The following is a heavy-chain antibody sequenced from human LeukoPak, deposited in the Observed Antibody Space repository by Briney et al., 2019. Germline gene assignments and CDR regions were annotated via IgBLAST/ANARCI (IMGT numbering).Heavy chain of an antibody. CDR1: GYTFTSYG. Sequence: ASVKVSCKASGYTFTSYGISWVRQAPGQGLEWMGWISAYNGNTNYAQKLQGRVTMTTDTSTSTAYMELRSLRSDDTAVYYCARDRSGGYYYDSSGYFDYWGQETLVTVSS. V-gene: IGHV1-18*01. CDR3: ARDRSGGYYYDSSGYFDY. J-gene: IGHJ4*02. CDR2: ISAYNGNT. D-gene: IGHD3-22*01.